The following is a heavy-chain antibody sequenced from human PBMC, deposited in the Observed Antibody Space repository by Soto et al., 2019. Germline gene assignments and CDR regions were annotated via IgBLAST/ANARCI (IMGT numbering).Heavy chain of an antibody. D-gene: IGHD3-10*01. V-gene: IGHV4-59*01. J-gene: IGHJ5*02. CDR2: IHHSGSS. Sequence: SETLSLTCTVSGAAMGSFYCICFRHSPRKGLEWIAYIHHSGSSLSSPSLESRVTVSIDTSKKQFFLRLRSVSAADTAVYYCAGAPLVPGAPWFDPWGQGSLVTVSS. CDR1: GAAMGSFY. CDR3: AGAPLVPGAPWFDP.